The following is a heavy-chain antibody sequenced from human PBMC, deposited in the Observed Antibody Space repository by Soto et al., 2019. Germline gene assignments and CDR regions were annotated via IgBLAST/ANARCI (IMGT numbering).Heavy chain of an antibody. Sequence: EVQLVESGGGLVQPGRSLRLSCAASGFTFDDYAMHWVRQAPGKGLEWVSGISWNSGSIGYADSVKGRFTISRDNAKNSLYLQMNSLRAEDTALYYCAKDIEDSGDYARFDYWGQGTLVTVSS. D-gene: IGHD4-17*01. CDR1: GFTFDDYA. CDR2: ISWNSGSI. J-gene: IGHJ4*02. CDR3: AKDIEDSGDYARFDY. V-gene: IGHV3-9*01.